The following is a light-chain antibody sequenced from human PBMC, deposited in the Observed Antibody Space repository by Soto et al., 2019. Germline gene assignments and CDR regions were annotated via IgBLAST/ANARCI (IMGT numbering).Light chain of an antibody. CDR3: QQRSNWLT. CDR2: DAS. CDR1: QSVSSY. V-gene: IGKV3-11*01. Sequence: EIVLTQSPATLSLSPGERATLSCSASQSVSSYLAWYQQKPGQAPRLLIYDASNRATGIPARFSGSGSGTDFTLTISSLEPEAFAVYYCQQRSNWLTFGGGTKVEIK. J-gene: IGKJ4*01.